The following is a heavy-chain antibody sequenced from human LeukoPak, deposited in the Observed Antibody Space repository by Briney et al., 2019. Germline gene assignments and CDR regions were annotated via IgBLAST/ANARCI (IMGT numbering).Heavy chain of an antibody. Sequence: ERSLRLSCAASGFTFSSYAMLWVRQAPGKGLEWVAVISYDGSNEYYADSVKGRFTISRDNYKNTLYLQMNSLRPEDTAVYYCARGRYDWLSQSPFDYCGQGTLVTVSS. D-gene: IGHD3-9*01. CDR1: GFTFSSYA. CDR3: ARGRYDWLSQSPFDY. V-gene: IGHV3-30*04. J-gene: IGHJ4*02. CDR2: ISYDGSNE.